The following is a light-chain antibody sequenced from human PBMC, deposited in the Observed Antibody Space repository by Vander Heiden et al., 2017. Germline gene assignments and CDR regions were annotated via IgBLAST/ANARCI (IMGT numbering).Light chain of an antibody. Sequence: QLVLTQSPSASASLGASVTLTCTLSSGHSSYAIAGHQQQPEKGPRYWMKLNSDGSHSKGDGIPDRFSGSSSGAERYLTIASLQSEEEADYYCQTWGTGISNWVFGGGTKLTVL. V-gene: IGLV4-69*01. CDR1: SGHSSYA. J-gene: IGLJ3*02. CDR2: LNSDGSH. CDR3: QTWGTGISNWV.